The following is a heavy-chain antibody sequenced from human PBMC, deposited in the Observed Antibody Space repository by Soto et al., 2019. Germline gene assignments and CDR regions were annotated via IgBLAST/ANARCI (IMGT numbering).Heavy chain of an antibody. D-gene: IGHD6-19*01. Sequence: GGSLRLSCAASGFIFSSYSMNWVRQAPGKGLEWVSYISSSSSTIYYADSVKGRFTISRDNAKNSLYLQMNSLGVEDTAVYYCVRRSGPDYWGQGTMVTVSS. CDR3: VRRSGPDY. V-gene: IGHV3-48*01. CDR1: GFIFSSYS. CDR2: ISSSSSTI. J-gene: IGHJ4*02.